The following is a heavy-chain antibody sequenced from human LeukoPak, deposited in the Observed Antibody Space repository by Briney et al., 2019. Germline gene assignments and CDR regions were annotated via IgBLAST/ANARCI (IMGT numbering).Heavy chain of an antibody. D-gene: IGHD2-15*01. CDR2: INQDGSET. V-gene: IGHV3-7*01. J-gene: IGHJ4*02. CDR1: GLTFRTFW. CDR3: ARRDCNGGGCYADY. Sequence: SGGSLRLSCAASGLTFRTFWMTWVRQAPGKGLEWVANINQDGSETYYVDSVMGRFTISRDSAKNSLYLQMNSLRAEDTAVYYCARRDCNGGGCYADYWGQGTLVTVSS.